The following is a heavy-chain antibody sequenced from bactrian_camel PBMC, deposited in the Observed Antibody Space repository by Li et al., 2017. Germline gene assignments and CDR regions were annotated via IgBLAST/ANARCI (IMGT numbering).Heavy chain of an antibody. Sequence: APSGFTFSNYYISWLRQAPGKGLEWVSAISIDGKMTYYADSVKGRFTISRDNAKNTLYLQMNSLQTEDTAVYYCATDPCSGSYCRSGGADFGYWGQGTQVTVS. CDR1: GFTFSNYY. J-gene: IGHJ6*01. D-gene: IGHD2*01. CDR3: ATDPCSGSYCRSGGADFGY. CDR2: ISIDGKMT. V-gene: IGHV3-2*01.